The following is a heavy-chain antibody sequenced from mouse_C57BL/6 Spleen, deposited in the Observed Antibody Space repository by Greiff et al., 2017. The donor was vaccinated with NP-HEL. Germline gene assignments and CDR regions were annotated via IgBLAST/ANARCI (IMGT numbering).Heavy chain of an antibody. CDR2: IYPSDSET. CDR3: ARHGYYLYYAMDY. CDR1: GYTFTSYR. J-gene: IGHJ4*01. D-gene: IGHD2-3*01. Sequence: QVQLQQPGAELVRPGSSVKLSCKASGYTFTSYRMDWVKQRPGQGLEWIGNIYPSDSETHYNQKFKDKATLTVDKSSSTAYMQLSSLTSEDSAVYYCARHGYYLYYAMDYWGQGTSVTVSS. V-gene: IGHV1-61*01.